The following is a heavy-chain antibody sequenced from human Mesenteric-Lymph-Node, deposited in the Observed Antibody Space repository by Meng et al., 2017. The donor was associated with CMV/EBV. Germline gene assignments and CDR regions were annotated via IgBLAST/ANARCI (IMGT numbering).Heavy chain of an antibody. CDR3: ARPGYYYAMDV. D-gene: IGHD3-10*01. Sequence: SVKVSCKASGGTFSSYAISWVRQAPGQGLEWMGGLIPIFGTPNYAQKFQGRLTITTDESTSTVYMELSSLRSEDTAVYYCARPGYYYAMDVWGQGTTVTVSS. CDR1: GGTFSSYA. V-gene: IGHV1-69*05. CDR2: LIPIFGTP. J-gene: IGHJ6*02.